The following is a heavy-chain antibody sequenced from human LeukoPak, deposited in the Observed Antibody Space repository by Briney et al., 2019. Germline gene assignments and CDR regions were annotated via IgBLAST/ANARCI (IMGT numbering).Heavy chain of an antibody. Sequence: GGSLRLSCAASGFTFSSYSMNWVRQAPGKGLEWVSSISSSSSYIYYADSVKGRFTISRDNAKNSLYLQMNGLRAEDTAVYYCARDFMIAAVFDYWGQGTLVTVSS. D-gene: IGHD6-13*01. CDR2: ISSSSSYI. CDR3: ARDFMIAAVFDY. CDR1: GFTFSSYS. J-gene: IGHJ4*02. V-gene: IGHV3-21*01.